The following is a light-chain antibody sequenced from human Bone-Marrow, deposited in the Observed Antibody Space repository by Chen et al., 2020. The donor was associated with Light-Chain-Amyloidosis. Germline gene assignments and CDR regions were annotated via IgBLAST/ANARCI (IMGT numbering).Light chain of an antibody. CDR1: SSDGGGDNH. CDR2: EVT. V-gene: IGLV2-14*01. Sequence: QSALTQPASVSGSPGQSITISCTGTSSDGGGDNHVSWYQQHPDKAPKLMIYEVTNRPSLVPDRFSGSTSDNTATLPISGLQTEDEADYFCSSYTITNTLVFGSGTRVTVL. CDR3: SSYTITNTLV. J-gene: IGLJ1*01.